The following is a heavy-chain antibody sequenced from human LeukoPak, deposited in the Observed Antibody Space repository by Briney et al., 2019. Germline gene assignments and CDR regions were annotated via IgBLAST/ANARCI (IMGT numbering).Heavy chain of an antibody. CDR3: ARGLRNTDTFDI. J-gene: IGHJ3*02. CDR1: GFIFSNYG. V-gene: IGHV3-33*01. CDR2: IWYDGSNK. Sequence: PGGSLRLSCAASGFIFSNYGMHWVRQAPAKGLEWVAVIWYDGSNKYYADSVKGRFTISRDNSKNTVYLQMNSLRAEDTAVYYCARGLRNTDTFDIWGQGTMVTVSS.